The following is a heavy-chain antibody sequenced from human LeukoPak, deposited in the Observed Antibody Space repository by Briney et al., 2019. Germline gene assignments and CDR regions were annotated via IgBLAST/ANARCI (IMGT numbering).Heavy chain of an antibody. Sequence: GGSLRLSCAASGFSFKDYWMSWVRQAPGKGLEWVADITPDGSGKTYVDSVKGRFTISRDNAKQSLYLQMDTVTAEDTAVYYCVTSWKGQQRDYWGQGILVTVSS. J-gene: IGHJ4*02. CDR2: ITPDGSGK. CDR1: GFSFKDYW. V-gene: IGHV3-7*01. CDR3: VTSWKGQQRDY. D-gene: IGHD1-1*01.